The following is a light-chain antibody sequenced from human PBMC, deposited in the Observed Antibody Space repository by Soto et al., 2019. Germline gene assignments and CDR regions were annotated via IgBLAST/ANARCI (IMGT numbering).Light chain of an antibody. CDR3: QTWGSGIRV. V-gene: IGLV4-69*01. CDR1: SGHSNYA. CDR2: LNSDGSH. J-gene: IGLJ3*02. Sequence: QPVLTQSPSASASLGAPVKLTCTLSSGHSNYAIAWHQQQPEKGPRYLMKLNSDGSHSTGDGIPDRFSGSSSGAERYLTISSLQSEDEADYYCQTWGSGIRVFGGGTKLTVL.